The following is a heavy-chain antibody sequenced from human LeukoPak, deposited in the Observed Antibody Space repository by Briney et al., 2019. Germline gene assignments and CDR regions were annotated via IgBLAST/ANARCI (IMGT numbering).Heavy chain of an antibody. V-gene: IGHV3-21*01. CDR1: GFTFSRYS. CDR3: ARDLLYYYDSSATDY. Sequence: GGXXRLSCAASGFTFSRYSMNWVRQAPGKGLEGVSSISNSSSYIYYADSVKGRFTISRDNAKNSLYLQMNSLRAEDTAVYYCARDLLYYYDSSATDYWGQGTLVTVSS. J-gene: IGHJ4*02. CDR2: ISNSSSYI. D-gene: IGHD3-22*01.